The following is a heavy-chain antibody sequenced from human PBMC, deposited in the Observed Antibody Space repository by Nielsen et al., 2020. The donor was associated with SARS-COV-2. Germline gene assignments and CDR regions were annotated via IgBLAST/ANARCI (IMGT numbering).Heavy chain of an antibody. D-gene: IGHD2-15*01. CDR3: AKDTRGSDY. V-gene: IGHV3-23*01. CDR2: ISGSGGST. CDR1: GFTFSSYA. J-gene: IGHJ4*02. Sequence: GESLKISCAASGFTFSSYAMSWVRQAPGKGLEWVSAISGSGGSTYYADSVKGRFTISRDNSKNTLYLQMNSLRAEDTAVYYCAKDTRGSDYWGQGTPVTVSS.